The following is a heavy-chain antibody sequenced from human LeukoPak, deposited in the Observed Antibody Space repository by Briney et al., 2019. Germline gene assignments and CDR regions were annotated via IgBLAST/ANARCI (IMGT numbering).Heavy chain of an antibody. CDR1: GFTFTSYS. V-gene: IGHV3-23*01. Sequence: GGSLRLSCAASGFTFTSYSMNWVRQAPGKGLEWVSTISGGGGSTYYADSVKGRFTISRENSRKTLYIKVNSLRAEDTAVYYCAKGGKWDVTPFDYWGQGTLVTVSS. CDR2: ISGGGGST. CDR3: AKGGKWDVTPFDY. D-gene: IGHD1-26*01. J-gene: IGHJ4*02.